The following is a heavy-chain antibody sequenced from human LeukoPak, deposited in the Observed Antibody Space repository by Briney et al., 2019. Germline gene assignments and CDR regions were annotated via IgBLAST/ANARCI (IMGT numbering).Heavy chain of an antibody. CDR3: TTVLGGGDCYSH. CDR2: IKSKSDGGTI. J-gene: IGHJ4*02. CDR1: GFTFSNAW. D-gene: IGHD2-21*01. V-gene: IGHV3-15*01. Sequence: RPGGSLRLSCAASGFTFSNAWMTWVRQAPGKGLEWVGRIKSKSDGGTIDYAARVKGRVTLSRDDSKNTLYLQMNSLKTEDTAVYYCTTVLGGGDCYSHWGQGTLVTVSS.